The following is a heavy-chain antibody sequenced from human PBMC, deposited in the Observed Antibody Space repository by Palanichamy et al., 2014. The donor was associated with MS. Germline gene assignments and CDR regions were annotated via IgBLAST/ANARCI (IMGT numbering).Heavy chain of an antibody. Sequence: EVQLVESGGGLIQPGGSLRLSCATSGFTVSSNYMAWVRQAPGKGLEWVSIIYSGGNIHYADSVKGRFTLSRDNSKNTLFVQMTSLRAEDTAVYYCARVYSDSSGYYPPNAFDIWGRGTMVTVSS. CDR3: ARVYSDSSGYYPPNAFDI. V-gene: IGHV3-53*01. J-gene: IGHJ3*02. CDR2: IYSGGNI. CDR1: GFTVSSNY. D-gene: IGHD3-22*01.